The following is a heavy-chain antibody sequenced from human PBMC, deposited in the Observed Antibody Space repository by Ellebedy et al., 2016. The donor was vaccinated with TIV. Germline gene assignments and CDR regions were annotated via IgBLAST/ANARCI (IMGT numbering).Heavy chain of an antibody. D-gene: IGHD3-10*01. CDR2: ISAYNGNT. J-gene: IGHJ5*02. CDR1: GYTFTSYG. V-gene: IGHV1-18*04. Sequence: ASVKVSCKASGYTFTSYGISWVRQAPGQGLEWMGWISAYNGNTNYAQKLQGRVTMTTDTSTSTAYMELRSLRSDDTAVYYCARAPYGSGSYADNWFDPWGQGTLVTVSS. CDR3: ARAPYGSGSYADNWFDP.